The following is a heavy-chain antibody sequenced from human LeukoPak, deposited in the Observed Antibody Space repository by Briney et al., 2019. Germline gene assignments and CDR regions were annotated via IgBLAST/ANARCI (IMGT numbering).Heavy chain of an antibody. CDR2: IRYDGSNK. CDR3: ARTSYDAFDI. Sequence: GGSLRLSCAASGLTFSSYGMHWVRQAPGKGLEWVAFIRYDGSNKYYADSVKGRYTISRDNSKNTLYLQMSSLRAEDTAVYYCARTSYDAFDIWGQGTMVTVSS. CDR1: GLTFSSYG. J-gene: IGHJ3*02. D-gene: IGHD1/OR15-1a*01. V-gene: IGHV3-30*02.